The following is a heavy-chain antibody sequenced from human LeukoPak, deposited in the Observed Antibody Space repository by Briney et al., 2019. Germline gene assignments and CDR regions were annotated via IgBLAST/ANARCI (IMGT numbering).Heavy chain of an antibody. CDR1: GFTFSSYG. V-gene: IGHV3-30*18. Sequence: GGSLRLSCAASGFTFSSYGMHWVRQAPGKGLEWVAVISYDGSNKYYADSVKGRFTISRDNSKNTLYLQMNSLRAEDTAVYYCAKGDHSPDDYWGQGTLVTVSS. CDR2: ISYDGSNK. CDR3: AKGDHSPDDY. J-gene: IGHJ4*02. D-gene: IGHD6-13*01.